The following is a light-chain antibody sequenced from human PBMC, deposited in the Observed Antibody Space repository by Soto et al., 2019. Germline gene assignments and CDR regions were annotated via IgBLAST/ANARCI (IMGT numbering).Light chain of an antibody. V-gene: IGKV1D-12*01. CDR3: QQANSFPPT. CDR1: QGINRW. J-gene: IGKJ4*01. Sequence: IQMTQSPSSVSAPVGDRVTITCXASQGINRWLAWYQQKLGKAPKLLIFDASSLQSGVPSRFSGSGSGTDFTLTISSLQPEDFATYYCQQANSFPPTFGGGTKVDIK. CDR2: DAS.